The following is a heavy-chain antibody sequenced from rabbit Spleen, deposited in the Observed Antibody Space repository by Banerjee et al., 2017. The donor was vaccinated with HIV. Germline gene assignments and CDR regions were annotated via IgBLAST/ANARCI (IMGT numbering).Heavy chain of an antibody. J-gene: IGHJ4*01. CDR2: IVAGNTGST. Sequence: QQQLVESGGGLVKPEGSLTLTCIASGVSLSDTYYMCWVRQAPGKGLEWIACIVAGNTGSTYYASWAKGRFTISKTSSTTVTLQMTSLTAADTATYFCARTRYSGTIWGLWGPGTLVTVS. CDR3: ARTRYSGTIWGL. V-gene: IGHV1S45*01. CDR1: GVSLSDTYY. D-gene: IGHD4-2*01.